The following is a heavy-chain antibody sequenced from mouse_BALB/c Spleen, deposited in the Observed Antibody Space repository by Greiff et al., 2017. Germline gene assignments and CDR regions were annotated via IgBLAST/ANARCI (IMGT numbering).Heavy chain of an antibody. CDR3: ARRYAMDY. CDR1: GYSITSDYA. CDR2: ISYSGST. V-gene: IGHV3-2*02. Sequence: DVKLQESGPGLVKPSQSLSLTCTVTGYSITSDYAWNWIRQFPGNKLEWMGYISYSGSTSYNPSLKSRISITRDTSKNQFFLQLNSVTTEDTATYYCARRYAMDYWGQGTSVTVSS. J-gene: IGHJ4*01.